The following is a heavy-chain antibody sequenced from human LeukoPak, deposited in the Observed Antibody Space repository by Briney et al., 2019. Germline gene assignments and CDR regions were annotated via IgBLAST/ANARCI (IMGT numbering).Heavy chain of an antibody. V-gene: IGHV3-53*01. CDR1: GFTVSSNY. Sequence: GGSLRLSCAASGFTVSSNYMSWVRQAPGKGLEWVSVIYSGGSTYYADSVKGRFTISRDNSKNTLYLQMNSLRAEDTAVYYCARVGLYCSGGSCYSDGMDVWGKGTTVTVSS. D-gene: IGHD2-15*01. CDR3: ARVGLYCSGGSCYSDGMDV. CDR2: IYSGGST. J-gene: IGHJ6*04.